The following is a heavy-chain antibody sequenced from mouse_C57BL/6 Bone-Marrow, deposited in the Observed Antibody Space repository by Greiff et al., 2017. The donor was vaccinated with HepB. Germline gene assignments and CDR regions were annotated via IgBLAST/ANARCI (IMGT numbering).Heavy chain of an antibody. V-gene: IGHV1-4*01. Sequence: VQLQQSGAELARPGASVKMSCKASGYTFTSYTMHWVKQRPGQGLEWIGYINPSSGYTKSNQKFKDKATLTADKSSSTAYMQLSSLTSEDSAVYYCAFYDYDYFDYWGQGTTLTVSS. CDR1: GYTFTSYT. J-gene: IGHJ2*01. CDR3: AFYDYDYFDY. D-gene: IGHD2-4*01. CDR2: INPSSGYT.